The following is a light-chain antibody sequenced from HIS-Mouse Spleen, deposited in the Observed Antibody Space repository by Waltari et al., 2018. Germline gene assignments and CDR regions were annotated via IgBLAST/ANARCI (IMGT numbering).Light chain of an antibody. CDR3: SSYTSSSTLNVV. J-gene: IGLJ2*01. Sequence: QSALTQPPSVSGSPGQSVTISCTGTSSDVGSYNRVSWYQQPPGTAPKLMIYGVSNRPSGVPDRFSGSKSGNTASLTISGLQAEDEADYYCSSYTSSSTLNVVFGGGTKLTVL. V-gene: IGLV2-18*02. CDR1: SSDVGSYNR. CDR2: GVS.